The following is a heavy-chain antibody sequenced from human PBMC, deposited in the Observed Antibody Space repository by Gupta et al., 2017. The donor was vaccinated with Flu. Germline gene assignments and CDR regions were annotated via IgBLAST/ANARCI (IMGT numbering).Heavy chain of an antibody. CDR3: ARGYYYDSNGYPAEYLY. CDR1: GFTFGDYA. CDR2: IRRKVYGETI. Sequence: EVQLVESGGGLVQPGRSLRLSCTASGFTFGDYAMSWFRQAPGKGLEWVGFIRRKVYGETIVYAASVKGRVTISRDDFQSIAYLQMNSLKTEDTAVYYCARGYYYDSNGYPAEYLYWGQGILVTVSS. V-gene: IGHV3-49*03. J-gene: IGHJ4*02. D-gene: IGHD3-22*01.